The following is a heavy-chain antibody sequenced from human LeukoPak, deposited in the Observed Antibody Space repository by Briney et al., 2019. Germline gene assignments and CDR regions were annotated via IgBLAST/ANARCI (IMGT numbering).Heavy chain of an antibody. Sequence: GGSLRLSCAASGFTFSTYAMHWVRQAPGKGLEWVAFIWPDGSKKYYADSVKGRFAISRENSKNTVYLQMNDLRPEDTALYFCAKISSSAESNFDYWGQGTLLAVSS. CDR1: GFTFSTYA. V-gene: IGHV3-30*02. D-gene: IGHD6-25*01. CDR2: IWPDGSKK. CDR3: AKISSSAESNFDY. J-gene: IGHJ4*02.